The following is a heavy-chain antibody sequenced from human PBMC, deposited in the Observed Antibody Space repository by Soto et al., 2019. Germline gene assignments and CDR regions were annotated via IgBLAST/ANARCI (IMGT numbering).Heavy chain of an antibody. V-gene: IGHV3-7*03. CDR1: GFTFSDWW. CDR2: IKLDGSEK. Sequence: PGGSLRLSCTAAGFTFSDWWMSWVRQAPGKGLEWVANIKLDGSEKFYVDSVKGRFTISRDNAKDSLSLQMNSLRADDTAVYYCARGSGWDPMDVWGQGTTVTVS. CDR3: ARGSGWDPMDV. D-gene: IGHD3-3*01. J-gene: IGHJ6*02.